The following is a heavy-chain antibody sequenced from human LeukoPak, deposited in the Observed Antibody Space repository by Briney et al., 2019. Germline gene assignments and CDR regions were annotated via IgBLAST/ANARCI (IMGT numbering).Heavy chain of an antibody. D-gene: IGHD2-15*01. CDR2: INPGGGST. CDR3: AGEYCSGGTCRQGFDY. Sequence: ASVKVSCKASGYTFTRYNMHWVRQAPGQGLGWMGIINPGGGSTSYAQKFQGRVTLTRDTSISTAYMELSSLRSDDSALYYCAGEYCSGGTCRQGFDYWGQGTLVTVSS. J-gene: IGHJ4*02. CDR1: GYTFTRYN. V-gene: IGHV1-46*01.